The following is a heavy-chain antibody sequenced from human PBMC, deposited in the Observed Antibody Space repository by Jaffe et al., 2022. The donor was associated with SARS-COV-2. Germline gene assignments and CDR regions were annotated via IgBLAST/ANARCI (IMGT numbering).Heavy chain of an antibody. D-gene: IGHD5-12*01. CDR3: ASHEQQHQWLGGGYQEWYFDL. CDR2: IYYSGST. Sequence: QVQLQESGPGLVKPSETLSLTCTVSGGSISSYYWSWIRQPPGKGLEWIGYIYYSGSTNYNPSLKSRVTISVDTSKNQFSLKLSSVTAADTAVYYCASHEQQHQWLGGGYQEWYFDLWGRGTLVTVSS. CDR1: GGSISSYY. V-gene: IGHV4-59*08. J-gene: IGHJ2*01.